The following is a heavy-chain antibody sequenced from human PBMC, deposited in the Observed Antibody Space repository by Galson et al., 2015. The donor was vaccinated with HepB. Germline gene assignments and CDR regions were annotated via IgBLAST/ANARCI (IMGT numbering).Heavy chain of an antibody. Sequence: SVTVSCKASGSTFTSYDINWVRQATGQGLEWMGWMNPNSGNTGYAQKFQGRVTMTRNTSISTAYMELSSLRSEDTAVYYCARVLSHHPLRYYYGMDVWGQGTTVTVSS. CDR2: MNPNSGNT. CDR3: ARVLSHHPLRYYYGMDV. J-gene: IGHJ6*02. CDR1: GSTFTSYD. D-gene: IGHD3-16*02. V-gene: IGHV1-8*01.